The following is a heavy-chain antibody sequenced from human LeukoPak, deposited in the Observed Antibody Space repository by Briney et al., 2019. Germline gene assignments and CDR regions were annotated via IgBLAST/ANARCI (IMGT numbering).Heavy chain of an antibody. CDR3: ARPDYYDSSGYYYVRRAAFDI. CDR1: GGTFSGYA. J-gene: IGHJ3*02. Sequence: SVKVSCKASGGTFSGYAISWVRQAPGQGLEWMGGIIPIFGTANYAQKFQGRVTITADESTSTAYMELSSLRSEDTAVYYCARPDYYDSSGYYYVRRAAFDIWGQGTMVTVSS. D-gene: IGHD3-22*01. V-gene: IGHV1-69*13. CDR2: IIPIFGTA.